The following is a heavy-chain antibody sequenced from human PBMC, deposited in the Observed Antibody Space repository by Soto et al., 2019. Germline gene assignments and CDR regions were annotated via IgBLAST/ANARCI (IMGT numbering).Heavy chain of an antibody. D-gene: IGHD2-15*01. CDR1: GYTLTGHY. CDR2: INPNSGGT. J-gene: IGHJ5*02. Sequence: QVQLVQSGTEVKKPGASVKVSCTAPGYTLTGHYIHWVRQAPGQGLEWMGWINPNSGGTNYAQKLQGRVTMPGDTSITTAYMELISLRSDDTAVYYCARDPSCSGFGWFDPCGRGTLVTVSS. CDR3: ARDPSCSGFGWFDP. V-gene: IGHV1-2*02.